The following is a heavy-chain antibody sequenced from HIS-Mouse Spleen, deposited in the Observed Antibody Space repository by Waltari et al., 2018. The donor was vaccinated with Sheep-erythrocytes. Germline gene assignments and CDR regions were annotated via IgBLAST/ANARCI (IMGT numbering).Heavy chain of an antibody. CDR3: ARVSAGELKYYFDY. CDR1: GFTFSSYA. CDR2: ISEDGSKK. J-gene: IGHJ4*02. V-gene: IGHV3-30*04. Sequence: QVQLVESGGGVVQPGRSLRLSCAASGFTFSSYAMHWVRQAPGKGREGVAVISEDGSKKYYADAVKGRFTISRDNSKNTRYLQMNSLRAEDTAVYYCARVSAGELKYYFDYWGQGTLVTVSS. D-gene: IGHD1-26*01.